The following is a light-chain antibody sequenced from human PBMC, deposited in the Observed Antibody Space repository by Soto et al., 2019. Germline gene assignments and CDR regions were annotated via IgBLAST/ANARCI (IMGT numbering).Light chain of an antibody. J-gene: IGKJ5*01. Sequence: DIQLTQPPSLRPASIGAEVTFTSLASHDISTFLAWYQQKPGKAPKLLIYEASTLQSGVPSRFSGSGSGTEFTLTISGLLPEDFAAYHCQQLYTLPFTFGQGTRLEIK. V-gene: IGKV1-9*01. CDR1: HDISTF. CDR2: EAS. CDR3: QQLYTLPFT.